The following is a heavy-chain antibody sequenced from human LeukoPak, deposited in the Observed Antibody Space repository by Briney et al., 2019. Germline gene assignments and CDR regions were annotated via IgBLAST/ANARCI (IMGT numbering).Heavy chain of an antibody. CDR1: GGSVSSGSYY. CDR3: ARHTYSSSRAVYYYYMDV. V-gene: IGHV4-39*01. D-gene: IGHD6-13*01. Sequence: SETLSLTCTVSGGSVSSGSYYWGWIRQPPGKGLEWIGSIYYSGSTYYNPSLKSRVTISVDTSKNQFSLKLSSVTAADTAVYYCARHTYSSSRAVYYYYMDVWGKGTTVTVSS. CDR2: IYYSGST. J-gene: IGHJ6*03.